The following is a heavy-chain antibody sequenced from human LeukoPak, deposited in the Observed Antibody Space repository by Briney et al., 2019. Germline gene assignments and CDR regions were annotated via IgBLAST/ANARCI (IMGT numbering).Heavy chain of an antibody. D-gene: IGHD6-25*01. V-gene: IGHV1-2*02. Sequence: GASVKVSCKASGYTFTGYYMHWVRQAPGQGLEWMGWINPNSGGTNYAQKFQGRVTMTRDTSISTAYMELSRLRSDDTAVYYCGLSGNYYYYYMDVWGKGTTVTISS. CDR2: INPNSGGT. CDR3: GLSGNYYYYYMDV. J-gene: IGHJ6*03. CDR1: GYTFTGYY.